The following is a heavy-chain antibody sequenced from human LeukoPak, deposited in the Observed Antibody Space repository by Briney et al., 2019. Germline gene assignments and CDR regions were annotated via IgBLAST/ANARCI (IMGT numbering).Heavy chain of an antibody. CDR2: ISYRSSPI. V-gene: IGHV3-21*01. J-gene: IGHJ4*02. CDR3: ARAYPPLRTAAAGDQ. D-gene: IGHD6-13*01. CDR1: GFTFSDCD. Sequence: GGSLRLSCIASGFTFSDCDMSWVRQAPGKGLEWVSSISYRSSPIYYADSVKGRFTISRDNAKNSLYLQMDSLRAGDTAVYYCARAYPPLRTAAAGDQWGQGTLVTVSS.